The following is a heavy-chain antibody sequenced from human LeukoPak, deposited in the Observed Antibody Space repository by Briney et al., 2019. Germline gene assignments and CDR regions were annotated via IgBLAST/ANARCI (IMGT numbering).Heavy chain of an antibody. Sequence: ASVKVSCKASGYTFTDHYMHWVRQAPGQGLEWMGWINPNNGGSNYAQKFLGRVTMARDTSISTAYMELSRLRSDDTAVYYCARDKGRRYPNSRSNFGDYWGQGTLVTVSS. D-gene: IGHD1-20*01. CDR2: INPNNGGS. CDR1: GYTFTDHY. V-gene: IGHV1-2*02. J-gene: IGHJ4*02. CDR3: ARDKGRRYPNSRSNFGDY.